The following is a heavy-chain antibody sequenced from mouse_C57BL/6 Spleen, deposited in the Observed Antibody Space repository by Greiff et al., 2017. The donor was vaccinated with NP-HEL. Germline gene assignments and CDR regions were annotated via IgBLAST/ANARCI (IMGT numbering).Heavy chain of an antibody. Sequence: EVKLMESGGGLVQPGGSMKLSCVASGFTFSNYWMNWVRQSPEKGLEWVAQIRLKSDNYATHYAESVKGRFTISRDDSKSSVYLQMNNLRAEDTGIYYCTEEGIYYDYDTFDYWGQGTTLTVSS. D-gene: IGHD2-4*01. CDR2: IRLKSDNYAT. CDR1: GFTFSNYW. CDR3: TEEGIYYDYDTFDY. J-gene: IGHJ2*01. V-gene: IGHV6-3*01.